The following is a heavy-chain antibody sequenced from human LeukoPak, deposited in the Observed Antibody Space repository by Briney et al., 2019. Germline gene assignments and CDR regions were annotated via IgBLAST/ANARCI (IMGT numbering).Heavy chain of an antibody. V-gene: IGHV1-18*01. CDR3: ARDYYYIGNSGSYSDVFDI. CDR2: ISAYGGDT. Sequence: GASVKVSCKASGYTFTRYGISWVRQAPGQGLEWMGWISAYGGDTNYAQKLQGRVTMTTDTTTTTAYMELRSLRSDDTAVYYCARDYYYIGNSGSYSDVFDIWGQGTMVTVSS. CDR1: GYTFTRYG. D-gene: IGHD3-22*01. J-gene: IGHJ3*02.